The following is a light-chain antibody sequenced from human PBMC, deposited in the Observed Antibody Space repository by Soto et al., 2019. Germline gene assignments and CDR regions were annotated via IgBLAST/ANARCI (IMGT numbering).Light chain of an antibody. Sequence: DTQMTQSNWTLSGSVGDRVTITCRASQTISSWLAWYQQKPGKAPKLLIYKASTLKSGVPSRFSGSGSGTEFTLTISSLQPDDFATYYCQHYNSYSEAFGQGTKVDI. V-gene: IGKV1-5*03. CDR1: QTISSW. CDR3: QHYNSYSEA. J-gene: IGKJ1*01. CDR2: KAS.